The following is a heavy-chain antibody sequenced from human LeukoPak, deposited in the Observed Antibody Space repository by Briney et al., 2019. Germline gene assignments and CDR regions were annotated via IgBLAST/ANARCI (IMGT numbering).Heavy chain of an antibody. CDR1: GFTFSSYA. V-gene: IGHV3-64*01. Sequence: GGSLRLSCAASGFTFSSYAMHWVRQAPGKGLEYVSAISSNGGSTYYANSVKGRFTISRDNSKNTLYLQMNSLRAEDTAVYYCAKDLCSSTSCYAGGFDYWGQGTLVTVSS. J-gene: IGHJ4*02. CDR3: AKDLCSSTSCYAGGFDY. CDR2: ISSNGGST. D-gene: IGHD2-2*01.